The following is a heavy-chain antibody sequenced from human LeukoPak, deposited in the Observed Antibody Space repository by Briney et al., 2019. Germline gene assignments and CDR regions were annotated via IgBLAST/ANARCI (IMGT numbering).Heavy chain of an antibody. CDR3: ATDASIYDSRGYYYLW. D-gene: IGHD3-22*01. CDR2: IIPMFGRA. Sequence: SVKVSCKASGGTFSRYTISWVRQAPGQGLEWMGGIIPMFGRANDAQKFQGRLTITADESSTTAYMELSGLRSEDTAVYYCATDASIYDSRGYYYLWWGQGTLVTVSS. V-gene: IGHV1-69*01. J-gene: IGHJ4*02. CDR1: GGTFSRYT.